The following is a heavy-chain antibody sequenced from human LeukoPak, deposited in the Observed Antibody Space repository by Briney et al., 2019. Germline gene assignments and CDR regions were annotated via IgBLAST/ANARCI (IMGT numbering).Heavy chain of an antibody. CDR2: TYYRSKWYN. Sequence: SQTLSLTCAISGDSVSSNSAAWNWIRQSPSRGLEWLGRTYYRSKWYNDYAVSVKSRITINPDTSKNQFSLQLNSVTPEDTAVYYCARDRGWQQLVRGDAFDIWGQGTMVTVSS. CDR3: ARDRGWQQLVRGDAFDI. J-gene: IGHJ3*02. CDR1: GDSVSSNSAA. D-gene: IGHD6-13*01. V-gene: IGHV6-1*01.